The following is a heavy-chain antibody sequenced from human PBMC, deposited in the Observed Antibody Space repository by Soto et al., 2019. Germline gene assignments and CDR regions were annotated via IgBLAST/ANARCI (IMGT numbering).Heavy chain of an antibody. Sequence: XAILSLTCAVYGGSFSGYDWSWIRQPPGKGLEWIGEINHSGSTNYNPSLKSRVTISVDTSKNQFSLKLSSVTAADTAVYYCARGVPGITMVRGVIVGMDVWGQGTTVTVSS. J-gene: IGHJ6*02. CDR1: GGSFSGYD. D-gene: IGHD3-10*01. V-gene: IGHV4-34*01. CDR2: INHSGST. CDR3: ARGVPGITMVRGVIVGMDV.